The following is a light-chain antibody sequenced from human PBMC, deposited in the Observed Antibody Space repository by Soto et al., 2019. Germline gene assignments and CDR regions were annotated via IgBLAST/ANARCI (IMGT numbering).Light chain of an antibody. CDR2: TD. CDR1: SSNVGSNT. J-gene: IGLJ1*01. Sequence: QSVLTQPPSVSGTPGQRVTISCSGSSSNVGSNTVHWYQQLPGTAPRLLIYTDQRPSGVPDRFSASTSGTSASLAISGLQSEDESDYYCATWDDSLNGDVFGTGTKLTVL. CDR3: ATWDDSLNGDV. V-gene: IGLV1-44*01.